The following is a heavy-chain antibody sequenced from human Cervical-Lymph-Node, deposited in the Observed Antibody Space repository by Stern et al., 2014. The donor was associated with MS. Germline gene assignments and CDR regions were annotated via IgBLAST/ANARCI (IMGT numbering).Heavy chain of an antibody. J-gene: IGHJ3*02. CDR1: GGSVSNGGYY. CDR3: ARFSYHYDSSGLLGQAFDI. V-gene: IGHV4-61*08. Sequence: QLQLQESGPGLVKPSETLSLTCTVSGGSVSNGGYYWSWIRQPPGKGLEWIGHIFYSGNTRYNPSLQSRVAVSVDTSKNQFSLKLSSVTAADTAVYYCARFSYHYDSSGLLGQAFDIWGQGTMVTVSS. D-gene: IGHD3-22*01. CDR2: IFYSGNT.